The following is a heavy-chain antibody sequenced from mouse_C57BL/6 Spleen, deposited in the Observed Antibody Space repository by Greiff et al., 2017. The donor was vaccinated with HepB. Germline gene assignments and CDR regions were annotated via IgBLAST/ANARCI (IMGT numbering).Heavy chain of an antibody. J-gene: IGHJ2*01. D-gene: IGHD2-4*01. CDR1: GYTFTSYG. CDR2: IYPRSGNT. Sequence: VKLQQSGAELARPGASVKLSCKASGYTFTSYGISWVKQRTGQGLEWIGEIYPRSGNTYYNEKFKGKATLTADKSSSTAYMELRSLTSEDSAVYFCASGYDYDVGYFDYWGQGTTLTVSS. CDR3: ASGYDYDVGYFDY. V-gene: IGHV1-81*01.